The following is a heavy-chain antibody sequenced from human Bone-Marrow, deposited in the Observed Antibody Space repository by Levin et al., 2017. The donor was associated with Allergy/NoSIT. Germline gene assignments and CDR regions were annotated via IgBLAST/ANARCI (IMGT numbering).Heavy chain of an antibody. J-gene: IGHJ4*02. CDR2: LLFPRFLL. V-gene: IGHV3-9*01. D-gene: IGHD3-22*01. Sequence: GGGKERGKFLDWVSFLLFPRFLLGSSSSFKGRFTISRDNAKNSLYLQMNSLRAEDTALYYCAKAGWDYDSRVDYWGQGTLVTVSS. CDR3: AKAGWDYDSRVDY.